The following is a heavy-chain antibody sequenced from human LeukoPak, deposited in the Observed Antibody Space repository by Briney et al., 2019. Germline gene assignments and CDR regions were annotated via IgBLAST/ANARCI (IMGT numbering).Heavy chain of an antibody. CDR1: GYTFTGYY. V-gene: IGHV1-2*02. Sequence: ASVKVSCKASGYTFTGYYMHWVRQAPGQGLEGMGWMNPNSCGTDYAQKFQGRVTMTRDTSISTAYMVLGRLRSDDTAVYYVAISKGDIQTVQSSGYYYVTDYWGQGTLVTVSS. CDR2: MNPNSCGT. CDR3: AISKGDIQTVQSSGYYYVTDY. J-gene: IGHJ4*02. D-gene: IGHD3-22*01.